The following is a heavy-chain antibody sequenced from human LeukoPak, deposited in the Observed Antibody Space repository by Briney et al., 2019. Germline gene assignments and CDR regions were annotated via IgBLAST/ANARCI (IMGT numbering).Heavy chain of an antibody. D-gene: IGHD2-2*01. CDR2: IYTSGST. Sequence: PSETLSLTCTVSGGSISSYYWSWIRQPAGKGLEWFGRIYTSGSTNYNPSLKSRVTISVDKSKNQFSLKLSSVTAADTAVYYCARGVVPARGDWFDPWGQGTLVTVSS. CDR3: ARGVVPARGDWFDP. V-gene: IGHV4-4*07. J-gene: IGHJ5*02. CDR1: GGSISSYY.